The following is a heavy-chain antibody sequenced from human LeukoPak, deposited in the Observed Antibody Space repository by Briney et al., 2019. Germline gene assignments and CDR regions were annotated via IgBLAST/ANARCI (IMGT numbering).Heavy chain of an antibody. CDR1: GGSFSGYY. J-gene: IGHJ4*02. Sequence: NPSETLSLTCAVYGGSFSGYYWSWIRQPPGKGLEWIGYIYYSGSTYKNPSLKGRVTISVDSSKNQFSLRLNSVTAADTAVYYCATYRDYGGNSEWGQGTLVTVSS. CDR2: IYYSGST. D-gene: IGHD4-23*01. CDR3: ATYRDYGGNSE. V-gene: IGHV4-59*06.